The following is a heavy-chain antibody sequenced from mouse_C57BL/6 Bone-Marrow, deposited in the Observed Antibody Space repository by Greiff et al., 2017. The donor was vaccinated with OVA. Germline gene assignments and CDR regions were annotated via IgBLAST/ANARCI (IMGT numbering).Heavy chain of an antibody. CDR3: ASHDGYYPWFAY. CDR2: INPDSSTI. V-gene: IGHV4-1*01. CDR1: TVDFSRYW. J-gene: IGHJ3*01. Sequence: PAATVDFSRYWMSWVRRAPGKGLEWIGEINPDSSTINYAPSLKDKFIISRDNAKNTLYLQMSKVRSEDTALYYCASHDGYYPWFAYWGQGTLVTVSA. D-gene: IGHD2-3*01.